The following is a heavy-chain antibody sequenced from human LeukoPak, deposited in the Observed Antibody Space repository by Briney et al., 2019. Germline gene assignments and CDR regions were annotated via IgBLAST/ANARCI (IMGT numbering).Heavy chain of an antibody. CDR3: ASSGSGYNFHDY. CDR2: INPSGGST. Sequence: ASVKVSCKASGYTFTSYYMHWVRQAPGQGLEWMGIINPSGGSTSYAKKFQGRVTMTRDMSTSTVYMELSSLRSEDTAVYYCASSGSGYNFHDYWGQGNLVTVSS. D-gene: IGHD5-12*01. CDR1: GYTFTSYY. J-gene: IGHJ4*02. V-gene: IGHV1-46*01.